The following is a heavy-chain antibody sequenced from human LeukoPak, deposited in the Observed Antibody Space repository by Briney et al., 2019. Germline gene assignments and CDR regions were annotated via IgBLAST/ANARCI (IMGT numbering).Heavy chain of an antibody. Sequence: PSETLSLTCTVSGGSISSYYWSWIRQPPGKGLEWIGYIYYSGSTNYNPSLKSRVTISVDTSKNQFSLKLSSVTAADTAVYYCARSGYSSDWFYYFDYWGPGTLVTVSS. D-gene: IGHD6-19*01. CDR3: ARSGYSSDWFYYFDY. V-gene: IGHV4-59*01. CDR2: IYYSGST. CDR1: GGSISSYY. J-gene: IGHJ4*02.